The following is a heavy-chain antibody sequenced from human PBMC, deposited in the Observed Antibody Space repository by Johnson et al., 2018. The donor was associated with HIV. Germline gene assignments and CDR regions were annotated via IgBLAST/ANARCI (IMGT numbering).Heavy chain of an antibody. CDR1: GFTVSSNY. V-gene: IGHV3-66*01. CDR3: AREAYAAGAFDI. J-gene: IGHJ3*02. D-gene: IGHD3-16*01. CDR2: IYSGGST. Sequence: VQLVESGGGVVQPGRSLRLSCAASGFTVSSNYMSWVRQAPGKGLEWVSVIYSGGSTYYADSVKGRFTISRDNSKNTLYLQMNSLRAEDTAVYYCAREAYAAGAFDIWGQGTMVTVSS.